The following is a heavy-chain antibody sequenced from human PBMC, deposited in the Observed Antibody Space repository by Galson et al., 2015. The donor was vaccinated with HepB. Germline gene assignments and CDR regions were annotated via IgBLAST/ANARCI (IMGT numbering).Heavy chain of an antibody. J-gene: IGHJ3*02. V-gene: IGHV3-9*01. D-gene: IGHD6-13*01. CDR3: AKDIAAAGNWWAFDI. Sequence: SLRLSCAASGFTFSSYAMHWVRQAPGKGLEWVSGISWNSGSIGYADSVKGRFTISRDNAKNSLYLQMNSLRAEDTALYYCAKDIAAAGNWWAFDIWGQGTMVTVSS. CDR1: GFTFSSYA. CDR2: ISWNSGSI.